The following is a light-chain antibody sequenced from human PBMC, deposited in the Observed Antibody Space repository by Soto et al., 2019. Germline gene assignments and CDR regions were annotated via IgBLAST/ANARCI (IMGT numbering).Light chain of an antibody. Sequence: EIVLTQSPGTLSLSPGERATLSCRASHSVSSSYLAWYQQKPGQAPRLLIYGASSRATGIPDRFSGNGSGTDFTLTISRLEPEDFAVYYWQQYGSSPPYTFGQGTKLEIK. CDR3: QQYGSSPPYT. V-gene: IGKV3-20*01. J-gene: IGKJ2*01. CDR2: GAS. CDR1: HSVSSSY.